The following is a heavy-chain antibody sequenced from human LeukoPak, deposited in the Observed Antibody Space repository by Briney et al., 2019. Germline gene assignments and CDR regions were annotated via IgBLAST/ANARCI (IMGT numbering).Heavy chain of an antibody. CDR1: GFTFSGSS. CDR3: AKDSSSSWQPYFDY. J-gene: IGHJ4*02. Sequence: PGGSLRLSCVVSGFTFSGSSINWVRQAPGKGLEWISFITGSSATIYYADSVKGRFTISRDNSKNTLYLQMNSLRAEDTAVYYCAKDSSSSWQPYFDYWGQGTLVTVSS. CDR2: ITGSSATI. D-gene: IGHD6-13*01. V-gene: IGHV3-48*01.